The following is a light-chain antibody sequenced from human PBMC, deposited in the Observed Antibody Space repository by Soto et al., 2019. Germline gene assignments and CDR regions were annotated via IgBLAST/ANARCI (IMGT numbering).Light chain of an antibody. J-gene: IGKJ4*01. V-gene: IGKV3-11*01. CDR1: QSVSSY. CDR3: QQRSYWPLT. Sequence: EIVLPQSPATLSLSPGERATLSCRASQSVSSYLAWYQQKPGQAPRLLIYDASNRATGIPARFSGSGSWTDFTLTISSLEPEDFAVYYCQQRSYWPLTFGGGTKVEIK. CDR2: DAS.